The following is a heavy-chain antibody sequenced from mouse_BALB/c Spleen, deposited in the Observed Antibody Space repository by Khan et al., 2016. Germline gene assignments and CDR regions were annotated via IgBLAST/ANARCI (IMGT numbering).Heavy chain of an antibody. Sequence: EVQLQEPGGGLVQPGGSMKLSCAASGFTFSDAWMDWVRQSPEKGLEWVAEIRSKANNHSTYYAESVNGRLTNSRDDSTSRVYLPMNSLKAEDTSINYCRTRANYWGQGTSVTVSS. CDR1: GFTFSDAW. V-gene: IGHV6-6*01. J-gene: IGHJ4*01. CDR3: RTRANY. CDR2: IRSKANNHST.